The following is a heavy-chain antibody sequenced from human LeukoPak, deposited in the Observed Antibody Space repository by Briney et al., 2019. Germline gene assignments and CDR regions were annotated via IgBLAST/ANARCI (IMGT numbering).Heavy chain of an antibody. D-gene: IGHD6-6*01. Sequence: AASVKVSCKASGYTFTSYYMHWVRQAPGQGLEWMGIINPSGGSTSYAQKFQGRVTMTRDMSTSTVYMELSSLRSEDTAVYYCARDLWYSSSSGRGAFDIWGQGTMVTVSS. V-gene: IGHV1-46*01. J-gene: IGHJ3*02. CDR3: ARDLWYSSSSGRGAFDI. CDR1: GYTFTSYY. CDR2: INPSGGST.